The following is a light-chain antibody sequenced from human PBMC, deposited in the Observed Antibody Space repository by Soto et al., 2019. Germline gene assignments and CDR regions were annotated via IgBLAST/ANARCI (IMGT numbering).Light chain of an antibody. CDR3: SSYAGSNNFV. V-gene: IGLV2-8*01. J-gene: IGLJ1*01. Sequence: ALTQPPSASGSPGQSVTISCTGTSSDVGGYNYVSWYQQHPGKAPKLMIYEVSKRPSGVPDRFSGSKSGNTASLTVSGLQAEDEADYYCSSYAGSNNFVFGXGTKVTVL. CDR2: EVS. CDR1: SSDVGGYNY.